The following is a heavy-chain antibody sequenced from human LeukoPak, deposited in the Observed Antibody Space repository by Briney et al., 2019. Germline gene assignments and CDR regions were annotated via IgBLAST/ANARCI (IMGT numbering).Heavy chain of an antibody. Sequence: GGSLRLSCAASGFTLSDYYMSWIRQAPGKGLEWVSYISSSGSTIHYADSVKGRFTISRDNAKNSLYLQMNSLRAEDTAVYYCARAGYYDILTGYGDNWFDPWGQGTLVTVSS. V-gene: IGHV3-11*01. CDR3: ARAGYYDILTGYGDNWFDP. J-gene: IGHJ5*02. CDR2: ISSSGSTI. CDR1: GFTLSDYY. D-gene: IGHD3-9*01.